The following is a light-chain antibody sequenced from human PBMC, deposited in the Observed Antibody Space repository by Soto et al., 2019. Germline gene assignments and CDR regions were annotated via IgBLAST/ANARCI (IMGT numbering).Light chain of an antibody. CDR2: DDS. Sequence: SYELTQPPSVSVAPGQTARITCGGNNIGSKSVHWYQQKPGQAPVLVVYDDSDRPSGIPGRFSGSNSGNTATLAISRVEAGDEADYSCQVWDSSSDHVVFGGGTKLTVL. J-gene: IGLJ2*01. CDR1: NIGSKS. CDR3: QVWDSSSDHVV. V-gene: IGLV3-21*02.